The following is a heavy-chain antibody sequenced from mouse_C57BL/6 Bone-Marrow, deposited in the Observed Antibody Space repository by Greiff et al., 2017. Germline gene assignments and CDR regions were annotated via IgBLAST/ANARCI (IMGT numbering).Heavy chain of an antibody. D-gene: IGHD2-3*01. J-gene: IGHJ2*01. CDR1: GYTFTSYG. CDR3: ARRVGWLPLS. CDR2: IHPRSGNT. Sequence: QVQLQQSGAELARPGASVKLSCKASGYTFTSYGISWVKQRTGQGLEWIGEIHPRSGNTYYNEKFKGKATLTADKSSSTAYMELRSLTSEDSAVYFCARRVGWLPLSWGQGTTLTASS. V-gene: IGHV1-81*01.